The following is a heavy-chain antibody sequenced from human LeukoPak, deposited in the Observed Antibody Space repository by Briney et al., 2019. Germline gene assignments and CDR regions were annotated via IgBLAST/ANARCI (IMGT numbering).Heavy chain of an antibody. J-gene: IGHJ6*03. CDR2: IYYSGST. V-gene: IGHV4-39*07. CDR3: ARVPPWYMDV. CDR1: GGSISSSSYY. Sequence: PSETLSLTCTVSGGSISSSSYYWGWIRQPPGKGLEWIGSIYYSGSTYYNPSLKSRVTISVDTSKNQFSLKLSSVTAADTAVYYCARVPPWYMDVWGKGTTITVSS.